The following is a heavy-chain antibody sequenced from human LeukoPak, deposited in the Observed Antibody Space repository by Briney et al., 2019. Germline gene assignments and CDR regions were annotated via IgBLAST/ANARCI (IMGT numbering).Heavy chain of an antibody. CDR1: GYTFTGYY. J-gene: IGHJ5*02. Sequence: ASVKVSCKASGYTFTGYYMHWVRQAPGQGLEWVGWINPNSGGTNYAQKFQGRVTMTRDTSISTAYMELSRLRSDDTAVYYCARTLVFYYDSSGYSCWFDPWGQGTLVTVSS. V-gene: IGHV1-2*02. CDR3: ARTLVFYYDSSGYSCWFDP. D-gene: IGHD3-22*01. CDR2: INPNSGGT.